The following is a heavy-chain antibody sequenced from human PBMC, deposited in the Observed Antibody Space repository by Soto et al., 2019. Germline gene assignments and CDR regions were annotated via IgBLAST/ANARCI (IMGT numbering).Heavy chain of an antibody. V-gene: IGHV3-33*01. CDR3: AAVKGATAPFDY. D-gene: IGHD4-17*01. J-gene: IGHJ4*02. Sequence: QVQLVQSGGGVVQPGRSLRLSCAASGFTFSNYGMYWVRQAPGKGLEWVAVIWYDGSNKYYADSVKGRFTISRDNSKNTLYLQMNSPRAEDTAVYYCAAVKGATAPFDYWGQGTLVTVSS. CDR1: GFTFSNYG. CDR2: IWYDGSNK.